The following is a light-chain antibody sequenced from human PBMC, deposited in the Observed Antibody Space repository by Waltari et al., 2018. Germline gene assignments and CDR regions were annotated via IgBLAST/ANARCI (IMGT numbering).Light chain of an antibody. J-gene: IGLJ1*01. V-gene: IGLV1-44*01. Sequence: QSVLPQPPSASGPPGHRVPTSCPGSSSHIGSNTANWYQQLPGTAPKLLIYRNNQRPSGVPDRFSGSKSGTSASLAISGLQSEDEADYYCAAWDDSLNGLYVFGTGTKVTVL. CDR2: RNN. CDR3: AAWDDSLNGLYV. CDR1: SSHIGSNT.